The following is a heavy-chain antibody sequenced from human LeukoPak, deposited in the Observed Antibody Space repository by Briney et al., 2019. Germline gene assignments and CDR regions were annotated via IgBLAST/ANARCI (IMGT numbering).Heavy chain of an antibody. CDR2: ISGDGDST. CDR3: AKDTGITPSGISGFFDF. J-gene: IGHJ4*02. D-gene: IGHD6-13*01. Sequence: GGSLRLSCAASGFSFDDYAMHWVRQAPGKGLEWISLISGDGDSTYYADSVKGRFTISRDNSKDSLYLQMNSLRTEDTALYYCAKDTGITPSGISGFFDFWGQGTLVTVSS. V-gene: IGHV3-43*02. CDR1: GFSFDDYA.